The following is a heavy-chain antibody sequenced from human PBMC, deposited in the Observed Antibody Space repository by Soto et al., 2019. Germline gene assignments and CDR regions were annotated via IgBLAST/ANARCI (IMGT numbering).Heavy chain of an antibody. J-gene: IGHJ3*02. Sequence: QVQLQESGPGLVKPSETLSLTCTVSGDSINSYSWSWIRQPPGKGLEWIGYVFYTESTNYNPSLKSRVTISVDTSKNQFSLKLSSVTAADTAVYYCARFNDPLLEIWGQGTMVTVSS. V-gene: IGHV4-59*08. D-gene: IGHD2-2*01. CDR3: ARFNDPLLEI. CDR1: GDSINSYS. CDR2: VFYTEST.